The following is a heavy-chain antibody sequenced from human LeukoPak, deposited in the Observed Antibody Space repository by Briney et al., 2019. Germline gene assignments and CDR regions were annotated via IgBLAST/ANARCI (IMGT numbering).Heavy chain of an antibody. CDR1: GGSFSGYY. V-gene: IGHV4-34*01. CDR3: ARGRQPSTLKNYFYYYMDV. CDR2: INHSGST. Sequence: SETLSLTCAVYGGSFSGYYWSWIRQPPGKGLEWIGEINHSGSTNDNPSLKSRVTISIDTSKSQFSLKLSSVAAADTAVYYCARGRQPSTLKNYFYYYMDVWGKGTTVTVSS. J-gene: IGHJ6*03. D-gene: IGHD6-13*01.